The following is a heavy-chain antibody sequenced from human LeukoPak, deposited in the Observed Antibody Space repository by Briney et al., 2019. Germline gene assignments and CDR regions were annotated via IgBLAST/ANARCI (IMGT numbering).Heavy chain of an antibody. J-gene: IGHJ6*03. CDR3: ATRELVQDYYYMDV. V-gene: IGHV1-69*05. CDR2: IIPIFGIA. Sequence: SVKVSCKASGGTFSSYAISWVRQGPGQGLEWMGRIIPIFGIANYAQKFQGRVTITTDESTSTAYMELSSLRSEDTAVYYCATRELVQDYYYMDVWGKGTTVTVSS. CDR1: GGTFSSYA. D-gene: IGHD6-13*01.